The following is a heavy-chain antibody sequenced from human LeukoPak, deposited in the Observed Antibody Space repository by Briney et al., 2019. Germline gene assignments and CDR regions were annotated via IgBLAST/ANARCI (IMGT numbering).Heavy chain of an antibody. CDR3: AKDGNDYTYYFDY. CDR1: GFTFSSYG. V-gene: IGHV3-30*18. CDR2: ISYDGSNK. D-gene: IGHD4-11*01. J-gene: IGHJ4*02. Sequence: QSGGSLRLSCAASGFTFSSYGMHWVRQAPGKGLEWVAVISYDGSNKYYADSVKGRFTISRDNSKNTLYLQMNSLRAEDTAVYYCAKDGNDYTYYFDYWGQGTLVTVS.